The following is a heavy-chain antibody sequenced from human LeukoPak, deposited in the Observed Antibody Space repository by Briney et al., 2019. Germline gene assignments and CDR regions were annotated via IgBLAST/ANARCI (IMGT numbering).Heavy chain of an antibody. CDR2: ISYDGSNK. J-gene: IGHJ4*02. CDR1: GFTFSTYA. Sequence: PGGSLRLSYTASGFTFSTYAMSWVRQAPGKGLEWVAVISYDGSNKYYADSVKGRFTISRDNFKNTLYLQMNSLRAEDTAVYYCARVDTAMAGVDYWGQGTLVTVSS. V-gene: IGHV3-30*03. CDR3: ARVDTAMAGVDY. D-gene: IGHD5-18*01.